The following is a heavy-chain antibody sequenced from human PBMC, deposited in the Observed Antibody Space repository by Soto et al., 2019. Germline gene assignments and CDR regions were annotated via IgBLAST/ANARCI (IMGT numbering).Heavy chain of an antibody. CDR2: IKSKTDGGTT. CDR1: GFTFSNAW. Sequence: GGSLRLSCAASGFTFSNAWMSWVRQAPGKGLEWVGRIKSKTDGGTTDYAAPVKGRFTISRDDSKNTLYLQMNSLKTEDTAVYYCTTEAEYYGSGSYYGGGDYWGQGTLVTVSS. V-gene: IGHV3-15*01. CDR3: TTEAEYYGSGSYYGGGDY. D-gene: IGHD3-10*01. J-gene: IGHJ4*02.